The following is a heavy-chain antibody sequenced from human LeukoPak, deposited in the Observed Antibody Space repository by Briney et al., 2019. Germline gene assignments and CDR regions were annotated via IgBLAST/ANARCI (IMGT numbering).Heavy chain of an antibody. CDR1: GYSFTSYW. V-gene: IGHV5-51*01. CDR2: IDPSDSDT. Sequence: AGESLKISCKASGYSFTSYWIGWVRQMPGKGLEWMGIIDPSDSDTRYTPSSQGQVTISVDKSLSTAYLQWNSLKASDTAMYYCARQRAMGRSGDYWGQGTLVTVSS. CDR3: ARQRAMGRSGDY. J-gene: IGHJ4*02. D-gene: IGHD7-27*01.